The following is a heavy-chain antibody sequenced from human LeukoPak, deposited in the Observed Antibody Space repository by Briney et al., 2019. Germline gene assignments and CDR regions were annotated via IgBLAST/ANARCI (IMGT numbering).Heavy chain of an antibody. Sequence: SGTLSLTCAVSGGSISSSNWWSWVRQPPGKGLEWIGEIYHSGSTNCNPSLKSRVTISVDKSKNQFSLKLSSVTAADTAVYYCARRPVVRGVRDHFDYWGQGTLVTVSS. CDR1: GGSISSSNW. D-gene: IGHD3-10*01. CDR3: ARRPVVRGVRDHFDY. CDR2: IYHSGST. V-gene: IGHV4-4*02. J-gene: IGHJ4*02.